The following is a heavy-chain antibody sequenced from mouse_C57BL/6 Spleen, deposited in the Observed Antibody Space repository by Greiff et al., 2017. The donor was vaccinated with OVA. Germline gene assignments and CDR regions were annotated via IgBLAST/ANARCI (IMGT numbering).Heavy chain of an antibody. J-gene: IGHJ2*01. D-gene: IGHD1-1*01. CDR2: INPSNGGT. CDR1: GYTFTSYW. Sequence: QVQLKQPGTELVKPGASVKLSCKASGYTFTSYWMHWVKQRPGQGLEWIGNINPSNGGTKYNEKFKSKATLTVDKSSSTAYMQLSSLTSEGSAVYYCAGYSYYYGSSHFDYWGQGTTLTVSS. V-gene: IGHV1-53*01. CDR3: AGYSYYYGSSHFDY.